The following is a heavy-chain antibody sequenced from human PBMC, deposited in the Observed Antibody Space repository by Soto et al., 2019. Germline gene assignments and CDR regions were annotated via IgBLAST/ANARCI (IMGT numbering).Heavy chain of an antibody. Sequence: ASVKVSCKASGYIFSANYIHWVRQAPGQGLEWLGWINPHSGATNYAQKFQGRVTMTRDKSISTVYMELNRLRSDDTAVYYCARDQGVTSELFNYWGHGSLVTVSS. CDR3: ARDQGVTSELFNY. D-gene: IGHD3-10*01. V-gene: IGHV1-2*02. CDR2: INPHSGAT. J-gene: IGHJ4*01. CDR1: GYIFSANY.